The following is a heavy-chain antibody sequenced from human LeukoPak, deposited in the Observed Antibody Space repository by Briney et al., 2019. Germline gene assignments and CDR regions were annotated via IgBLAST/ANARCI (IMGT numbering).Heavy chain of an antibody. CDR1: GFTVRSNS. D-gene: IGHD3-22*01. CDR2: IYSDNT. Sequence: GGSLRLSCTVSGFTVRSNSMSWVRQAPGKGLEGVSFIYSDNTHYSDSVKGRFTISRDNSKNTLYLQMNSLRAEDTAVYYCARQRVNYYDSSGYYFYYWGQGTLVTVSS. CDR3: ARQRVNYYDSSGYYFYY. J-gene: IGHJ4*02. V-gene: IGHV3-66*04.